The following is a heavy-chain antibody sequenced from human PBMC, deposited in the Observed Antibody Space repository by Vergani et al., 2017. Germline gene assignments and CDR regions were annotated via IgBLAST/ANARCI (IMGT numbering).Heavy chain of an antibody. CDR2: IYYSGST. V-gene: IGHV4-59*01. Sequence: QVQLQESGPGLVKPSETLSLTCTVSGGSISSYYWSWIRPPPGKGLEWIWYIYYSGSTTCNPSLKSRVTISVDTSKNQFSLKLSSVTAADTAVYYCARDSSFYYDFWSGYRGAFDIWGQGTMVTVSS. CDR1: GGSISSYY. J-gene: IGHJ3*02. D-gene: IGHD3-3*01. CDR3: ARDSSFYYDFWSGYRGAFDI.